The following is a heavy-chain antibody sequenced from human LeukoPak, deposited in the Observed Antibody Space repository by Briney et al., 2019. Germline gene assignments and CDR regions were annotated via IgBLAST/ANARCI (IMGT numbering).Heavy chain of an antibody. Sequence: PGGSLRLSCAASGFTFSSYAMHWVRQAPGKGLEWVAVISYDGSNKYYADSVKGRFTISRDNSKNTLYLQMNSLRAEDTAVYYCTRDQMATEFNWGQGTMVTVSS. D-gene: IGHD5-24*01. CDR2: ISYDGSNK. CDR3: TRDQMATEFN. J-gene: IGHJ3*01. V-gene: IGHV3-30-3*01. CDR1: GFTFSSYA.